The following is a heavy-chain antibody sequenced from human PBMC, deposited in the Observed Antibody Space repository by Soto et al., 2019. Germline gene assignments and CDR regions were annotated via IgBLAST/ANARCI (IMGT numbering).Heavy chain of an antibody. D-gene: IGHD2-2*01. Sequence: GGSLRLSCAASGFTFSSFEMNWVRQAPGRVLEWVSYINSGTTTYYADSVRGRFTISRDNAKNSLYLQMHSLRAEDTAVYYCAXDNGACSTTPCYRYFDPWGQGTQVTVSS. CDR3: AXDNGACSTTPCYRYFDP. CDR2: INSGTTT. CDR1: GFTFSSFE. J-gene: IGHJ5*02. V-gene: IGHV3-48*03.